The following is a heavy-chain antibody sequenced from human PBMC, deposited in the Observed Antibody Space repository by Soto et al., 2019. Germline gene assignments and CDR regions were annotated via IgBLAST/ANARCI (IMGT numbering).Heavy chain of an antibody. V-gene: IGHV3-53*04. Sequence: PGGSLRLSCAASGFTVSSNYMSWVRQAPGKGLEWVSVIYSGGSTYYADSVKGRFTISRHNSKNTLYLQMNSLRAEDTAVYYCARGVSGYAFYYYYMDVWGKGTTVTVSS. J-gene: IGHJ6*03. CDR3: ARGVSGYAFYYYYMDV. CDR1: GFTVSSNY. CDR2: IYSGGST. D-gene: IGHD5-12*01.